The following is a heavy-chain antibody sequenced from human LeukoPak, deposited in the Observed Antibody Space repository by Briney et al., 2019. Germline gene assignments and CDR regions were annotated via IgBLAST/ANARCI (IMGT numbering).Heavy chain of an antibody. Sequence: PSETLSLTCTVSGGSISSYYWSWIRQPPGKGLEWIGYIYYSGSTNYNPSLKSRVTISVDTSKNQFSLKLSSVTAADTAVYYCARDRGSSWYPGFDYWGQGTLVTVSS. J-gene: IGHJ4*02. CDR2: IYYSGST. V-gene: IGHV4-59*01. CDR3: ARDRGSSWYPGFDY. CDR1: GGSISSYY. D-gene: IGHD6-13*01.